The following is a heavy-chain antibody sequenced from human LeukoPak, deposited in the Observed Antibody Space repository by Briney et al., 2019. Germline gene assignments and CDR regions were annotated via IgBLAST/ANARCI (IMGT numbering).Heavy chain of an antibody. J-gene: IGHJ4*02. CDR1: GYTFTAHY. V-gene: IGHV1-2*02. D-gene: IGHD3-22*01. CDR3: ARDYYYESCGFFDY. CDR2: INTNSGGT. Sequence: ASVTVSCKSSGYTFTAHYMHWVRQAPGQGLEWMGWINTNSGGTNYAQKFQGRVTMTRDTSISSAYMELSRLRSDDTAVYYCARDYYYESCGFFDYWGQGTLVTVSS.